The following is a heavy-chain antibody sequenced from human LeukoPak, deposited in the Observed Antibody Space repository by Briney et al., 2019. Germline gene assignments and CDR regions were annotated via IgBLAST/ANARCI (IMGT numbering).Heavy chain of an antibody. D-gene: IGHD5-18*01. CDR1: GFTFSSYG. CDR3: AKAVGYSYGSVVGVFDL. V-gene: IGHV3-30*18. J-gene: IGHJ3*01. Sequence: GGSLRLSCAASGFTFSSYGMHWVRQAPGKGLEWVAVISYDGSNKNYADSYADSVKGRFTISRDNSKNTLFLQMNSLRAEDSAVYYCAKAVGYSYGSVVGVFDLWGQGTMVTVSS. CDR2: ISYDGSNK.